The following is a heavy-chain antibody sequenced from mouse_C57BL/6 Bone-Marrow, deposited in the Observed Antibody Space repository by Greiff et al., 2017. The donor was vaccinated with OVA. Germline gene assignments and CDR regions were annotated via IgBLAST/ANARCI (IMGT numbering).Heavy chain of an antibody. D-gene: IGHD2-4*01. J-gene: IGHJ1*03. Sequence: EVKLVESGGDLVKPGGSLKLSCAASGFTFSSYGMSWVRQTPDKRLEWVATISSGGSYTYYPDSVKGRFTISRDNAKNTLYLQMSSLKSEDTAMYYCARRDDYHLYFDVWGTGTTVTVSS. CDR2: ISSGGSYT. V-gene: IGHV5-6*02. CDR1: GFTFSSYG. CDR3: ARRDDYHLYFDV.